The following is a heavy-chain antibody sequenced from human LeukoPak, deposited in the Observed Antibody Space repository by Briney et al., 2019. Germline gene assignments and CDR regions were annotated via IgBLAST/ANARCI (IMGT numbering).Heavy chain of an antibody. J-gene: IGHJ6*03. Sequence: SETLSLTSTISGGSISSYYWSWIRQPPGKGLEWVGYIYYSGGTNYNSSLKSGTSISVDTSKNQYSLKLTSLTAAETDVYYCARLSSGSLYYYYYHMDVWGKGTTVTVSS. D-gene: IGHD1-26*01. CDR2: IYYSGGT. CDR1: GGSISSYY. V-gene: IGHV4-59*01. CDR3: ARLSSGSLYYYYYHMDV.